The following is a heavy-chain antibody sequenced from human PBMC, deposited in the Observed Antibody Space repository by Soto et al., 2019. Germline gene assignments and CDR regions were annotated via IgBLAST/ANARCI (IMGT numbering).Heavy chain of an antibody. D-gene: IGHD1-1*01. J-gene: IGHJ4*02. CDR3: ARGRYGDY. V-gene: IGHV1-18*01. CDR2: ISAHNGNT. CDR1: GYGFTTYG. Sequence: QVHPVQSGAEVKKPGASVKVSCKGSGYGFTTYGITWVRQAPGQGLEWMAWISAHNGNTDYAQNLQGRVTVTRDTSTSTAYMELRSLRSDDTAVYYCARGRYGDYWGQGALDTVSS.